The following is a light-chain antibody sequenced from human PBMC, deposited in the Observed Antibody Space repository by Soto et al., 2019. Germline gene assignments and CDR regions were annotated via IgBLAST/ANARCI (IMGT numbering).Light chain of an antibody. V-gene: IGKV3-20*01. CDR1: QSVSSSY. Sequence: EIVLTQSPGTLSLSPGERATLSCRASQSVSSSYLAWYQQKPGQAPRLLIYGASSRATGIPDRCSGSGSATDFTLTISRLEPEDFAVYYCQQYGSSPLTFGGGNKVEIK. J-gene: IGKJ4*01. CDR2: GAS. CDR3: QQYGSSPLT.